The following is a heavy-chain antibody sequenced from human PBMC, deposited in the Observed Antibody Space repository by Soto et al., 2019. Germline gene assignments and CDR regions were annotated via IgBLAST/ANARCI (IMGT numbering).Heavy chain of an antibody. CDR2: IIPILGIA. Sequence: QVQLVQSGAEVKKPGSSVKVSCKASGGTFSSYTISWVRQAPXXGXXXXXXIIPILGIANYAHKFQGRVTITADKSTSTAYMELSSLRSEDTAVYYCASPYGSGSYYNLGSEYFQHWGQGTLVTVSS. CDR1: GGTFSSYT. V-gene: IGHV1-69*02. D-gene: IGHD3-10*01. J-gene: IGHJ1*01. CDR3: ASPYGSGSYYNLGSEYFQH.